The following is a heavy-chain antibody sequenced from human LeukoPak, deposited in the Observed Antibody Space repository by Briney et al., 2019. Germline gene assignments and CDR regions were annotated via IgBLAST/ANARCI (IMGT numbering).Heavy chain of an antibody. CDR2: ISGSGSAM. J-gene: IGHJ6*03. CDR1: GFSFSRYS. CDR3: ARASYGSGSYYMGYYYMDV. D-gene: IGHD3-10*01. Sequence: GGSLRLSCVASGFSFSRYSMNWVRQAPGKGLEWISYISGSGSAMYYADSVKGRFTISRDNAKNSLYLQMNSLRAEDTAVYYCARASYGSGSYYMGYYYMDVWGKGTTVTISS. V-gene: IGHV3-48*01.